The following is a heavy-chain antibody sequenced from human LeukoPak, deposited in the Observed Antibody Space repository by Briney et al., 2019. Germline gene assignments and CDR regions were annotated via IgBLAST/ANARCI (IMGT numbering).Heavy chain of an antibody. D-gene: IGHD3-10*01. CDR1: GFPFSSYP. V-gene: IGHV3-23*01. CDR2: ISASGDSP. J-gene: IGHJ4*02. Sequence: GGSLRLSCAASGFPFSSYPMSWVRQAPGKGLEWVSSISASGDSPYYADSVQGRFTISRDNSKTTLFLQMKSLRAEDTAVYYCANGSPLGHWGQGTLVTVSS. CDR3: ANGSPLGH.